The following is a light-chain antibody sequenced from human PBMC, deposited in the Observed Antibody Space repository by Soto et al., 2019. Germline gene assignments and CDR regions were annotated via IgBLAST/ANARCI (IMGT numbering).Light chain of an antibody. J-gene: IGKJ2*01. CDR3: QQRVDWPLYT. CDR1: RNVDTY. V-gene: IGKV3-11*01. CDR2: DAS. Sequence: EMVLTQSPATLSLSPGEAAFLSCRASRNVDTYLAWYQQKPGQTPRLLIYDASKRATGIPARFSASGSGTEFTLAISSLEPEDFAVYYCQQRVDWPLYTFGQGTKLEIK.